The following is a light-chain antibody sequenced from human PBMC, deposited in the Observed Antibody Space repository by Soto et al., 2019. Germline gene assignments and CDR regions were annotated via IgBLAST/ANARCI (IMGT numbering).Light chain of an antibody. CDR3: QQYGSSPFT. Sequence: EIVLTQSPGTLSLSPGERATLSCRASQSVSSNYLTWYQQKPGQAPRLLIYGASSRATGIPDRVSGSGSGTDFTLTISRLEPEDIAVYYCQQYGSSPFTFGPGTKVDIK. CDR2: GAS. CDR1: QSVSSNY. V-gene: IGKV3-20*01. J-gene: IGKJ3*01.